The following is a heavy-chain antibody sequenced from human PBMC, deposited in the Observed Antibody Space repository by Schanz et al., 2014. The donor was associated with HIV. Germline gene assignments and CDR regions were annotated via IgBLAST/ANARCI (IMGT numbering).Heavy chain of an antibody. CDR2: ISGSSTYI. V-gene: IGHV3-21*02. D-gene: IGHD1-26*01. CDR1: GFTFSSYV. Sequence: DQLVESGGGMVQSGRSLRLSCAASGFTFSSYVMHWVRQAPGKGLEWVSSISGSSTYIYYADLVKGRFTISRDNAKKSLYLQMNSLRAEDTAVYYCARDRISTVGAPHFDLWGQGTLVTVSS. CDR3: ARDRISTVGAPHFDL. J-gene: IGHJ4*02.